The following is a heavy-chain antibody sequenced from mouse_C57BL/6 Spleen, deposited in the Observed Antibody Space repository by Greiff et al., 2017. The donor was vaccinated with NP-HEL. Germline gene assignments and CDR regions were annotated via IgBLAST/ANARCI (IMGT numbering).Heavy chain of an antibody. V-gene: IGHV1-50*01. CDR2: IDPSDSYT. CDR1: GYTFTSYW. Sequence: VQLQQPGAELVKPGASVKLSCKASGYTFTSYWMQWVKQRPGQGLEWIGEIDPSDSYTNYNQKFKGKATLTVDTSSSTAYMQLSSLTSEDSAVYYCARSYYSNYLDYWGQGTTLTVSS. J-gene: IGHJ2*01. D-gene: IGHD2-5*01. CDR3: ARSYYSNYLDY.